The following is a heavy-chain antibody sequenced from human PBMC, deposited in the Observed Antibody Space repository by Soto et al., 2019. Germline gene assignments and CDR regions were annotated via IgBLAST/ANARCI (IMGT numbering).Heavy chain of an antibody. CDR2: ISGSGGST. V-gene: IGHV3-23*01. J-gene: IGHJ4*02. Sequence: PGGSLRLSCAASGFTFSSYAMSWVRQAPGKGLEWVSAISGSGGSTYYADSVKGRFTISRDNSKNTLYLQMNSLRAEDTAVYYCARDRSHYSSSWYHAFDYWGQGTLVTVSS. CDR3: ARDRSHYSSSWYHAFDY. CDR1: GFTFSSYA. D-gene: IGHD6-13*01.